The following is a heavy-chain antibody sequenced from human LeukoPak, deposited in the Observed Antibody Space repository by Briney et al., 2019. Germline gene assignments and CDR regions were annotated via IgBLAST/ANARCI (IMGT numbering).Heavy chain of an antibody. J-gene: IGHJ4*02. CDR3: ARMSSGSYLFDY. CDR2: ISSGSSTI. Sequence: PRGSLRLSCAASGFAFSSYSMNWVRRAPGKGLEWLSYISSGSSTINYADSVKGRFTISKDNAKNSLYLQMNSLRAEDTAVYYCARMSSGSYLFDYWGQGTLVTVSS. D-gene: IGHD3-10*01. V-gene: IGHV3-48*01. CDR1: GFAFSSYS.